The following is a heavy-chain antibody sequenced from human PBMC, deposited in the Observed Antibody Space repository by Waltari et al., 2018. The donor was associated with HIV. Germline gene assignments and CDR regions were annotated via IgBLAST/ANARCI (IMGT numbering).Heavy chain of an antibody. Sequence: QITLKESGPTLVKHTQTLTLTCTFSGFSLRTSGVGVGWLRQTPGKALEWLALIYWDDDQRHNPSLKRRLTITKDTSKNQVVLIMRNMDPADTGTYYCAHRRTFSSNWNVGWFDPWGQGTLVTVSS. CDR3: AHRRTFSSNWNVGWFDP. V-gene: IGHV2-5*02. CDR1: GFSLRTSGVG. D-gene: IGHD1-1*01. CDR2: IYWDDDQ. J-gene: IGHJ5*02.